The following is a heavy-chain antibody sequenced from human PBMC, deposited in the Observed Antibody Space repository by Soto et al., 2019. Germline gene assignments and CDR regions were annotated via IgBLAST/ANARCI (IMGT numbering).Heavy chain of an antibody. D-gene: IGHD2-2*01. CDR2: INHSGST. V-gene: IGHV4-34*01. Sequence: PSETLSLTCAVYGGSFSGYYWSWIRQPPGKGLEWIGEINHSGSTNYNPSLKSRVTISVDTSKNQFSLKLSSVTAADTAVYYCARVGSTSCYETIFGVVCRSIYYYYYMDVWGKGTTVTVSS. CDR1: GGSFSGYY. CDR3: ARVGSTSCYETIFGVVCRSIYYYYYMDV. J-gene: IGHJ6*03.